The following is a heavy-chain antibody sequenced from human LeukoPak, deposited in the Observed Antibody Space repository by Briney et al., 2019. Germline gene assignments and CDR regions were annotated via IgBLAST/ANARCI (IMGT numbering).Heavy chain of an antibody. CDR1: GFTFDDYA. J-gene: IGHJ4*02. D-gene: IGHD3-10*01. V-gene: IGHV3-9*01. CDR2: ISWNSGSI. CDR3: AKNYYGSGSYLFDY. Sequence: GRSLRLSCAASGFTFDDYAMHWVRQAPGKGLEWVSGISWNSGSIGYADSVKGRFTISRDNAKNSLYLQMNSLRAEDTALYYCAKNYYGSGSYLFDYWGQGTLVTVSS.